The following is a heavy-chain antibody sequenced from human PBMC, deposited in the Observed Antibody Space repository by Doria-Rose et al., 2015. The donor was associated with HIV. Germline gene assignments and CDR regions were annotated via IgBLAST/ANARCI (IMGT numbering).Heavy chain of an antibody. CDR3: ARIKSSRWYHKYYFDF. CDR1: GVSLSSPGMG. J-gene: IGHJ4*02. CDR2: IFSDDDR. D-gene: IGHD6-13*01. Sequence: QVTLKESGPVLVKPTETLTLTCTVSGVSLSSPGMGVSWIRQPPGKALEWLANIFSDDDRSYKTSPKSRLTISSGTSKRQVVLTMTDMDPVDTATYYCARIKSSRWYHKYYFDFWGQGTLVIVSA. V-gene: IGHV2-26*01.